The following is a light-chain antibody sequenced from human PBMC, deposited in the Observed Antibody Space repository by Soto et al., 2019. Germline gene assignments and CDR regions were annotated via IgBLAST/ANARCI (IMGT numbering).Light chain of an antibody. CDR3: LQHNSHPFT. V-gene: IGKV1-17*01. CDR2: AAS. Sequence: DIQMTQSPSSLSASVGDRVTITCRASQGISSALTWYQQKLGQAPKRLFTAASSLRSGAPSRFSGSGSGTEFTLTISGLQPEDLATYYCLQHNSHPFTFGGGTKVEIE. J-gene: IGKJ4*01. CDR1: QGISSA.